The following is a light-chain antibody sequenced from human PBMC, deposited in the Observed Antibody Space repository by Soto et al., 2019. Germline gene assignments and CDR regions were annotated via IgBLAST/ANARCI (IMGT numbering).Light chain of an antibody. J-gene: IGKJ5*01. CDR3: QHYGTSPIT. V-gene: IGKV3-20*01. Sequence: EIVLTQSPGTLSLSPGERATLSCRASQTVSNTQLAWYQQKPGQAPRLLIYGASSRATGFPDRFSGSGSGTDFTLTISRPEPEDFAVYYCQHYGTSPITFGQGIRLEIK. CDR1: QTVSNTQ. CDR2: GAS.